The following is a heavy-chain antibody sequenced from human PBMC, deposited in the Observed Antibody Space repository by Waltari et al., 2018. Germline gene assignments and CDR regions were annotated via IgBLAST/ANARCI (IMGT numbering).Heavy chain of an antibody. V-gene: IGHV4-38-2*02. CDR2: IYHSGST. J-gene: IGHJ2*01. CDR3: ARDLILLGFGYFDL. D-gene: IGHD2-8*02. CDR1: GYSISSGYY. Sequence: QVQLQESGPGLVKPSETLSLTCTVSGYSISSGYYWGWIQQPPGKGLEWIGSIYHSGSTYYNPSLKSRVTISVDTSKNQFSLKLSSVTAADTAVYYCARDLILLGFGYFDLWGRGTLVTVSS.